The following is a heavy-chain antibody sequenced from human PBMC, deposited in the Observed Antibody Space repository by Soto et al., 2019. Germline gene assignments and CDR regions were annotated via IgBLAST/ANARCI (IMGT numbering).Heavy chain of an antibody. CDR3: RTQWLD. J-gene: IGHJ4*02. CDR2: IKKKADGGTA. V-gene: IGHV3-15*01. D-gene: IGHD6-19*01. CDR1: GLIFSNAW. Sequence: GGSLRLSCAASGLIFSNAWISWVRQAPGKGLEWVGLIKKKADGGTAVYAAPLKGRFTISRDDSKNALYLEMSSLKTEDTAVYYCRTQWLDWGQGTLVTVSS.